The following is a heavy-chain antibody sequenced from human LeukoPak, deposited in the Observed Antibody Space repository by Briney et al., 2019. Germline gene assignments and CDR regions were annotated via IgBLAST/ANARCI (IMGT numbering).Heavy chain of an antibody. J-gene: IGHJ6*02. CDR2: INHSGST. D-gene: IGHD2-15*01. CDR3: ARCPCGGSCYSVTRYYYGMDV. V-gene: IGHV4-34*01. Sequence: SETLSLTCAVYGGSFSGYYWSWIRQPPGKGLEWIGEINHSGSTDYNPSLKSRVTISVDTSKNQFSLKLSSVTAADTAVYYCARCPCGGSCYSVTRYYYGMDVWGQGTTVTVSS. CDR1: GGSFSGYY.